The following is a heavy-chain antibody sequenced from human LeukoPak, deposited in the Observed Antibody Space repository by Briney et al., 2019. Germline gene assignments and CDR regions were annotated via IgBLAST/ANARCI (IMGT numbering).Heavy chain of an antibody. D-gene: IGHD2-2*01. CDR1: GFTFSSYA. Sequence: GGSLRLSCAASGFTFSSYAMSWVRQAPGKGLEWVSVISSSSASIYYADSVKGRFTISRDNAKNSLYLQMSSLRAEDTAMYYCARDGPLVPTIYGTFDRWGQGTLVIVSS. V-gene: IGHV3-21*06. CDR3: ARDGPLVPTIYGTFDR. J-gene: IGHJ5*02. CDR2: ISSSSASI.